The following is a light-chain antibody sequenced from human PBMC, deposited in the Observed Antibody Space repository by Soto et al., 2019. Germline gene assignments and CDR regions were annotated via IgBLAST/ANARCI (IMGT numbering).Light chain of an antibody. J-gene: IGLJ3*02. CDR2: NTD. CDR3: ALYVGSALWL. CDR1: SGLVSRRYY. Sequence: QTMVTQEPSVSVSPGETVTLTCGLNSGLVSRRYYPSWYQQTPGQAPRTLLYNTDTRSSGVPDRFSGSILGNKAALTITGAQADDESDYYCALYVGSALWLFGGGTKLTVL. V-gene: IGLV8-61*01.